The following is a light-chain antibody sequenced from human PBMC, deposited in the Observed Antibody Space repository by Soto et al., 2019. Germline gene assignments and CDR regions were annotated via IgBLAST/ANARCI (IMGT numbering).Light chain of an antibody. J-gene: IGLJ3*02. Sequence: QSALTQPPSASGSPGQSVTISCTGTSSDVGGYNYVSWYQQYPGRAPKLMIYEVTKRPSWVPDRFSGSKSGNTASLTVSGLQAEDEAAYYCSSYAASNNFYFVFGGGTKLTVL. CDR3: SSYAASNNFYFV. CDR2: EVT. CDR1: SSDVGGYNY. V-gene: IGLV2-8*01.